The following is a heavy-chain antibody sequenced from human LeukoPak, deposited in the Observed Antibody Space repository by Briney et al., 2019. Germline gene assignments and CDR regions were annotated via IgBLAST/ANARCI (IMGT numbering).Heavy chain of an antibody. CDR1: GFTFSSYW. J-gene: IGHJ6*02. V-gene: IGHV3-7*01. D-gene: IGHD5-12*01. Sequence: GGSLRLSCAASGFTFSSYWMSWVRQAPGKGLEWVANIKQDGSEKYYVDSVKGRFTISRDNAKNSLYLPMNSLRAEDMAVYYCASMGGYTTYYYYYGMDVWGQGTTVTVSS. CDR2: IKQDGSEK. CDR3: ASMGGYTTYYYYYGMDV.